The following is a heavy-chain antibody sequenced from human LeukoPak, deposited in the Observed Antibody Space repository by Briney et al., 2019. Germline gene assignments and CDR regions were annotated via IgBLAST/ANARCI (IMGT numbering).Heavy chain of an antibody. V-gene: IGHV3-74*01. Sequence: SGGSLRLPCAASGFTFSSYWMHSVRQAPGKGLVWVSRINSDGSSTSYADSVKGRFTISRDNAKNTLYLQMNSLRAEDTAVYYCARDRTCSSTSCYNFDYWGQGTLVTVSS. D-gene: IGHD2-2*02. CDR1: GFTFSSYW. CDR2: INSDGSST. J-gene: IGHJ4*02. CDR3: ARDRTCSSTSCYNFDY.